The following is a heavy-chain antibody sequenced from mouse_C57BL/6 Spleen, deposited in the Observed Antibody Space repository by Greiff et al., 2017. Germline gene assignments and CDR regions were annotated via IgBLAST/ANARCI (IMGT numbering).Heavy chain of an antibody. V-gene: IGHV3-6*01. CDR3: AKEAYGKWDY. Sequence: EVQLQQSGPGLVKPSQSLSLSCSASGYSITSGYFWNWIRQFPGNKLEWMGYISSDGSTNYNPSLKNRISITRDTSKNTFFLELTSVTTLATAAYYFAKEAYGKWDYWGQGTTLTVSS. D-gene: IGHD2-1*01. CDR1: GYSITSGYF. CDR2: ISSDGST. J-gene: IGHJ2*01.